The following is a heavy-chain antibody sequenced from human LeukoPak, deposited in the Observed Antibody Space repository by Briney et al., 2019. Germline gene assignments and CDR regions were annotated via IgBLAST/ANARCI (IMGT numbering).Heavy chain of an antibody. V-gene: IGHV1-8*01. J-gene: IGHJ6*02. D-gene: IGHD4-17*01. CDR3: ARDLRRGNGDYPYGMDV. Sequence: ASVKVSCKASGYTFTSYDINWVRQATGQGLEWMGWMNPNSGNTGYAQKFQGRVTMTRNTSISTAYMELSSPRSEDTAVYYCARDLRRGNGDYPYGMDVWGQGTTVTVSS. CDR1: GYTFTSYD. CDR2: MNPNSGNT.